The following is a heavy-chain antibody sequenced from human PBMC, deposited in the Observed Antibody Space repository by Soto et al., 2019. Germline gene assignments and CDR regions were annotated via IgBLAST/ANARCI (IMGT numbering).Heavy chain of an antibody. V-gene: IGHV3-23*01. CDR3: AKRRGAGGHFDY. Sequence: DVQLLESGGGLVQPEGSLRLSCAASGFTFSSYVMGWVRQGPGKGLEWVAVVSIGGSTHYSDSVRCRFTISRDNSKNTLSLQMNSLTAEDTAVYFCAKRRGAGGHFDYWGQGALVTVSS. D-gene: IGHD2-15*01. CDR1: GFTFSSYV. CDR2: VSIGGST. J-gene: IGHJ4*02.